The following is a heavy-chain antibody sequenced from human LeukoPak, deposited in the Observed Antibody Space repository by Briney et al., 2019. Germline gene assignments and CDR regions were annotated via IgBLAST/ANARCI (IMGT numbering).Heavy chain of an antibody. J-gene: IGHJ4*02. CDR2: INPSGGST. CDR3: ARGGYSGSYPYYFDY. V-gene: IGHV1-46*02. Sequence: GASVKVSCKASGYTFNNHYMYWVRQAPGQGLEWMGVINPSGGSTSYAQKFQGRVTMTRDTSTRTVYMELSSLRSEDTAVYYCARGGYSGSYPYYFDYWGQGTLVTVSS. D-gene: IGHD1-26*01. CDR1: GYTFNNHY.